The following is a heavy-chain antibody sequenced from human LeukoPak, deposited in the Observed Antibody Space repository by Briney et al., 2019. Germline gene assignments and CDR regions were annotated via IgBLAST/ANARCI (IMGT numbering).Heavy chain of an antibody. V-gene: IGHV4-34*01. J-gene: IGHJ5*02. Sequence: SETLSLICDVYDRPFSGYFWNWIRQAPGKGLEWIGEVNHRGSTTYNPSLKSRVTILVDTAKNQFSLKLSSVTAADTAVYYCAGGGYTKAGWFDPWGQGTLVTVSS. CDR1: DRPFSGYF. CDR3: AGGGYTKAGWFDP. D-gene: IGHD5-24*01. CDR2: VNHRGST.